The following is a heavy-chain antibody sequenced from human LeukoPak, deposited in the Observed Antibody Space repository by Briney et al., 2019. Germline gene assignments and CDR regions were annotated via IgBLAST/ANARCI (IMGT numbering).Heavy chain of an antibody. V-gene: IGHV1-69*04. CDR3: ATDLPGYGDYEVLDP. D-gene: IGHD4-17*01. CDR2: IIPIFGIA. J-gene: IGHJ5*02. Sequence: ASVKVSCKASGGTFSSYAISWVRQAPGQGLEWMGRIIPIFGIANYAQKFQGRVTMTEDTSTDTAYMELSSLRSEDTAVYYCATDLPGYGDYEVLDPWGQGTLVTVSS. CDR1: GGTFSSYA.